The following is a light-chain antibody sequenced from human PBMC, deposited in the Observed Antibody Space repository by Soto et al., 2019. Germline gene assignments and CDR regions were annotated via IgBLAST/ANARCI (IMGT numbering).Light chain of an antibody. J-gene: IGKJ1*01. CDR3: QHYNDWRWT. V-gene: IGKV3-15*01. CDR2: GAS. Sequence: EIVMTQSPATLSVSPGEGATLSFRAIQSISSKLAWYQQQPGQAHRLLSYGASTRATGVPARFSSSGSGTEFTTTISSLKSEDLAVYYCQHYNDWRWTFGQGTKMEIK. CDR1: QSISSK.